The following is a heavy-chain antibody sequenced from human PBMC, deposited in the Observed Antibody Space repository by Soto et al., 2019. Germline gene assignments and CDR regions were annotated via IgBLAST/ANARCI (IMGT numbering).Heavy chain of an antibody. V-gene: IGHV3-9*01. J-gene: IGHJ5*02. D-gene: IGHD6-13*01. CDR1: GFTFDDYA. CDR3: AKDGAAGTFNCFDP. Sequence: EVQLVESGGGLVQPGRSLRLSCAASGFTFDDYAMHWVRQAPGKGLEWVSGISWNSGSIGYADSVKGRFTISRDNAKNSLYLQMNSLRAEDTALYYCAKDGAAGTFNCFDPWGQGTLVHVSS. CDR2: ISWNSGSI.